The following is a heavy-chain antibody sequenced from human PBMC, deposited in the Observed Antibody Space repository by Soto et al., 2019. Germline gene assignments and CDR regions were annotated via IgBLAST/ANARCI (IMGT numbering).Heavy chain of an antibody. V-gene: IGHV3-15*01. CDR2: IKSKTDGGTT. Sequence: GGSLRLSCAASGFTFSNAWMSWVRQAPGKGLEWVGRIKSKTDGGTTDYAAPVKGRFTISRDDSKNTLYLQMNSLKTEDTAVYYCTTDHFLYYDRSGYYHTDYWGQGTSVTVSS. J-gene: IGHJ4*02. CDR1: GFTFSNAW. CDR3: TTDHFLYYDRSGYYHTDY. D-gene: IGHD3-22*01.